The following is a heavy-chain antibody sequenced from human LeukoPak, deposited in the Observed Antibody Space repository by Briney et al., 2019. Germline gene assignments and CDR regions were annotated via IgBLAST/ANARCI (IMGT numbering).Heavy chain of an antibody. Sequence: SSETLSLTCTVSGGSISSSSYYWGWIRQPPGKGLEWIGSIYYSGSTYYNPSLKSRVTISVDTSKNQFSLKLSSVTAADTAMYYCARLSWPGRGSRFDPWGQGTLVTVSS. CDR2: IYYSGST. CDR3: ARLSWPGRGSRFDP. J-gene: IGHJ5*02. D-gene: IGHD3-16*01. CDR1: GGSISSSSYY. V-gene: IGHV4-39*01.